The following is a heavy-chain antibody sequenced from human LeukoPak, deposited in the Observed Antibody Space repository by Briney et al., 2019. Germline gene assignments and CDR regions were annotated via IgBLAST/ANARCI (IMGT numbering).Heavy chain of an antibody. CDR1: GFTFSSYS. J-gene: IGHJ4*02. D-gene: IGHD1-26*01. Sequence: GGSLRLSCAASGFTFSSYSMNWIRQAPGKGLEWVSYISSSGSTIYYADSVKGRFTISRDNAKNSLYLQMNSLRAEDTAVYYCARDYHEWEIERWGQGTLVTVSS. CDR3: ARDYHEWEIER. V-gene: IGHV3-48*04. CDR2: ISSSGSTI.